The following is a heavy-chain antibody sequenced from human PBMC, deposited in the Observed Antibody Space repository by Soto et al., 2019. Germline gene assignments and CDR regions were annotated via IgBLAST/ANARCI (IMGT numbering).Heavy chain of an antibody. V-gene: IGHV3-23*01. CDR2: ISGSGGST. J-gene: IGHJ4*02. D-gene: IGHD3-22*01. CDR1: TCGGFG. Sequence: TCGGFGVSWVRQDPGKGLEWVSAISGSGGSTYYADSVKGRFTISRDNSKNTLYLQMNSLRAEDTAVYYCAKESSAYYYDTLFDYWGQGTLVTVSS. CDR3: AKESSAYYYDTLFDY.